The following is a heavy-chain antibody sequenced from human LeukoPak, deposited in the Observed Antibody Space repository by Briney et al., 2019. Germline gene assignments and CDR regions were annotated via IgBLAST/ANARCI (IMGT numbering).Heavy chain of an antibody. Sequence: ASVKVSCKVSGYTLTELSMRWVRQAPGKGLEWMGSFDPEDGETIYAQKFQGRVTITADESTSTAYMELSSLRSEDTAVYYCARARQTAMALPGFDYWGQGTLVTVSS. V-gene: IGHV1-24*01. CDR2: FDPEDGET. CDR3: ARARQTAMALPGFDY. D-gene: IGHD5-18*01. CDR1: GYTLTELS. J-gene: IGHJ4*02.